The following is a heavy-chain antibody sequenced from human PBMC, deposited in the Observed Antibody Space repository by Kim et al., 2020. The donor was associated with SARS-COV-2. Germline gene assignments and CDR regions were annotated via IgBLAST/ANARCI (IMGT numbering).Heavy chain of an antibody. J-gene: IGHJ6*02. Sequence: YVKGRFTISRDNAKNSLYLQMNSLRDEDTAVYYCARDLRLVVPAPYGMDVWGQGTTVTVSS. V-gene: IGHV3-48*02. CDR3: ARDLRLVVPAPYGMDV. D-gene: IGHD2-2*01.